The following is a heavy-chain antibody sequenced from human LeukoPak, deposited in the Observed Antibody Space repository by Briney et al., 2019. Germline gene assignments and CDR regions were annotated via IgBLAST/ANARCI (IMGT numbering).Heavy chain of an antibody. CDR3: ARKGAPPYCSSTSCYTRDPYYFDY. CDR1: GYSFTTYW. CDR2: IYPGDSDT. J-gene: IGHJ4*02. V-gene: IGHV5-51*01. Sequence: GESLKISCKASGYSFTTYWIGWVRQMPGKGLEWMGIIYPGDSDTRYSPSFQGQVTISADKSISTAYLQWSSLKASDTAMYYCARKGAPPYCSSTSCYTRDPYYFDYWGQGTLVTVSS. D-gene: IGHD2-2*02.